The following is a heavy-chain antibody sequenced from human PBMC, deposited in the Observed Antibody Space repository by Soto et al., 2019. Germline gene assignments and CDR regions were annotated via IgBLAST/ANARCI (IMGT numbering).Heavy chain of an antibody. Sequence: GWSLRLSCVASGFTFENYAMSWVRQAPGKGLERVSAISGSGGTTYYSDSVKGRFTISRDNSKNTVYLQMNDLRVEDAAEYFCAKDSWAIFGVPAGEYYAMDVWGQGTTVTVSS. V-gene: IGHV3-23*01. CDR2: ISGSGGTT. CDR3: AKDSWAIFGVPAGEYYAMDV. CDR1: GFTFENYA. J-gene: IGHJ6*02. D-gene: IGHD3-3*01.